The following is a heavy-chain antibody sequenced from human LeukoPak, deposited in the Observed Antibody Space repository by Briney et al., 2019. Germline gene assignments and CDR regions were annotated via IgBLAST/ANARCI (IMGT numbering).Heavy chain of an antibody. D-gene: IGHD2-15*01. CDR3: AKRLLPTYYYYYGMDV. J-gene: IGHJ6*02. CDR1: GFTFSSYA. Sequence: GGSLRLSCAASGFTFSSYAMSWVRQAPGKGLEWVSAISGSGGSTYYADSVKGRFTISRDNSKNTLYLQMNSLRAEDTAVYYCAKRLLPTYYYYYGMDVWGQGTTVTVSS. CDR2: ISGSGGST. V-gene: IGHV3-23*01.